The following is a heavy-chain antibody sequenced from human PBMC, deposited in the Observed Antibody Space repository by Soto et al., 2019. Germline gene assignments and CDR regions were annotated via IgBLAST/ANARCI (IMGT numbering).Heavy chain of an antibody. CDR1: GFTFSSYG. Sequence: QVQLEESGGGVVQPGRSLRLSCAASGFTFSSYGMHWVRQVPGKGLEWVAVIWYDGSNKYYADSVKGRFTISRDNSKNTLYLQMNSLGAEDTAVYYCARIPQIAVAGTRFGYFDLWGRGTLVTVSS. D-gene: IGHD6-19*01. CDR2: IWYDGSNK. V-gene: IGHV3-33*01. CDR3: ARIPQIAVAGTRFGYFDL. J-gene: IGHJ2*01.